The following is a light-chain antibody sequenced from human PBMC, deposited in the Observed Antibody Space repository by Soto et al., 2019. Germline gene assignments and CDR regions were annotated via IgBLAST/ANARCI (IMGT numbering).Light chain of an antibody. V-gene: IGKV1-5*03. J-gene: IGKJ1*01. CDR2: KAS. CDR3: QQYNTYPWT. Sequence: DIRMTQSPSTLSASIGDRVTITCRASESVKSWLAWYQQKAGKAPKFLIYKASTLESGVPSRFSGSGSGTEFTLTISSLQPDDFATYYCQQYNTYPWTFGQGTKVDIK. CDR1: ESVKSW.